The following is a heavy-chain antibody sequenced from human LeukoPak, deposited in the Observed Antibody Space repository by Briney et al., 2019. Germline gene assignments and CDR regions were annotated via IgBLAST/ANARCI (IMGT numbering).Heavy chain of an antibody. Sequence: GGSLRLSCAASGFTFSSYSMNGARQAPGKGLVGVSYISSSSSTIYYADSVKGRFTISRDNAKNSLYLQMNSLRAEDAAVYYCARDNTRGSSWSGDYFDYWGQGTLVTVSS. CDR3: ARDNTRGSSWSGDYFDY. CDR2: ISSSSSTI. J-gene: IGHJ4*02. D-gene: IGHD6-13*01. CDR1: GFTFSSYS. V-gene: IGHV3-48*01.